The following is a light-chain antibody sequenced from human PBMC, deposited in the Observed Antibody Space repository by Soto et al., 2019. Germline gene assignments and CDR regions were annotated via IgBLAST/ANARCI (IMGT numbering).Light chain of an antibody. CDR2: DVN. CDR1: SSDVGAYIF. CDR3: TSYTISSTGV. J-gene: IGLJ1*01. Sequence: QSALTQPPSASGSPGQSVTISCTGTSSDVGAYIFVSWYQQHPGKAPKLMVYDVNRRPPGVPDRFFGSKSGNTASLTVSGLQAEDEADYYCTSYTISSTGVFGTGTKLTVL. V-gene: IGLV2-8*01.